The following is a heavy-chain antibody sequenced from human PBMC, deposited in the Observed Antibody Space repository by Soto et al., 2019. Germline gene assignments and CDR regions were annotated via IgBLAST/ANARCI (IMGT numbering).Heavy chain of an antibody. Sequence: LRLSCAASGFTFSSYAMHWVRQAPGKGLEWVAVISYDGSNKYYADSVKGRFTISRDNSRNTLYLQMNNLRAEDTAIYYCAKLSSESHTGYWGQGTLVTVSS. J-gene: IGHJ4*02. D-gene: IGHD1-26*01. CDR3: AKLSSESHTGY. V-gene: IGHV3-30-3*02. CDR1: GFTFSSYA. CDR2: ISYDGSNK.